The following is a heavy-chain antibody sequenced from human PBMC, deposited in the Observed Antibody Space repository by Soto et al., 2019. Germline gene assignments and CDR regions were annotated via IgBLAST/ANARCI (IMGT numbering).Heavy chain of an antibody. V-gene: IGHV1-46*01. Sequence: QVQLVQSGAEVKKPGASVKASCKTSGYTFTSYYMNWVRQAPGQGLEWMGIINPSGGSTSYAQKFQGRVTMTRDTSTSTVYMELSSLRSEDTAVYYCAGKYGDYVFDYRGQGTLVTVSS. CDR2: INPSGGST. CDR1: GYTFTSYY. D-gene: IGHD4-17*01. CDR3: AGKYGDYVFDY. J-gene: IGHJ4*02.